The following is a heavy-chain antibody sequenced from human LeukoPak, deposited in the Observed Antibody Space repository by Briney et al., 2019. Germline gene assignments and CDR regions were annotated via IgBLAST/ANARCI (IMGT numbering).Heavy chain of an antibody. CDR1: GGSISSKYY. D-gene: IGHD3-9*01. CDR3: ARARGRYIDFLDY. V-gene: IGHV4-39*02. J-gene: IGHJ4*02. CDR2: VFYSAST. Sequence: SETLSLTCTVSGGSISSKYYWGRIRQPPGKGLEWIVSVFYSASTYYNPSLKSRVPISVDTNKTYFSLRLTSVTAADTAVYYCARARGRYIDFLDYWGQGTLITVSS.